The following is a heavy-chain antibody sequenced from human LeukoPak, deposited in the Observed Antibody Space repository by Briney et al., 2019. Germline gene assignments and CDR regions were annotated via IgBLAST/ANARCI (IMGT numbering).Heavy chain of an antibody. D-gene: IGHD3-22*01. CDR3: ARVYAGYYYDSSGYYNWFDP. V-gene: IGHV1-18*01. CDR1: GYSFTSNV. J-gene: IGHJ5*02. Sequence: GASVKVSCKASGYSFTSNVVSWVRQAPGQGLEWMGWISAYNGNTNYAQKLQGRVTMTTDTSTSTAYMELRSLRSDDTAVYYCARVYAGYYYDSSGYYNWFDPWGQGTLVTVSS. CDR2: ISAYNGNT.